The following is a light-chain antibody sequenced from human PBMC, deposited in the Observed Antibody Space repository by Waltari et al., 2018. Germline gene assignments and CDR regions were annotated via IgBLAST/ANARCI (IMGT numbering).Light chain of an antibody. CDR1: HDIDIN. CDR3: QQSVSIVRT. CDR2: AAS. V-gene: IGKV1-39*01. J-gene: IGKJ1*01. Sequence: DIQMTQSPASLSASVGERATITCRTSHDIDINLNWFQQKPGKAPKLLIYAASSMPSGVPSRFSGSGSGTDFSLIISSLQPEDFATYYCQQSVSIVRTFGQGTRVEIK.